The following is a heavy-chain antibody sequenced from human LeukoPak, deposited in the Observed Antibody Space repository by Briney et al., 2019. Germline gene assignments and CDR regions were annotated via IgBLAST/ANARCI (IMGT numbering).Heavy chain of an antibody. V-gene: IGHV3-7*04. CDR1: GFTFSSYW. D-gene: IGHD2-2*02. CDR3: ARGPREDIVVVPAAISVGYYYYMDV. J-gene: IGHJ6*03. Sequence: GGSLRLFCAASGFTFSSYWMSWVRQAPGKGLEWVANIKQDGSEKYYVDSVKGRFTISRDNAKNPLYLQMNSLRAEDTAVYYCARGPREDIVVVPAAISVGYYYYMDVWGKGTTVTISS. CDR2: IKQDGSEK.